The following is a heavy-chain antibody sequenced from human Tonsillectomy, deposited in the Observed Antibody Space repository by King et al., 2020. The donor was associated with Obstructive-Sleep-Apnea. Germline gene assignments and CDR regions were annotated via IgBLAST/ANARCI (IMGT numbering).Heavy chain of an antibody. CDR2: ISWNGGSI. D-gene: IGHD4/OR15-4a*01. V-gene: IGHV3-9*01. CDR1: GFTFDDYA. J-gene: IGHJ4*02. CDR3: AKDVGYGATHAGN. Sequence: EVQLVESGGGLVQPGRSLRLSCAASGFTFDDYAMHWVRQAPGKGLEWVSGISWNGGSIGYADSVKGRFTISRDNAKNSLYLQMNSLRAEDTALYYCAKDVGYGATHAGNWGQGTLVTVSS.